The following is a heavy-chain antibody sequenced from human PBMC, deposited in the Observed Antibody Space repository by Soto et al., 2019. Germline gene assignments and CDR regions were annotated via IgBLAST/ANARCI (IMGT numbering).Heavy chain of an antibody. Sequence: QVQLVESGGGVVQPGRSLRLSCAASGFTFSSYGMHWVRQAPGKGLEWVAVISYDGSNKYYADSVKGRFTISRDNSKNTLYLQRNSLRAEDTAVFYWAKDGKHDSGDSLDYGGQGTLVTVSS. CDR1: GFTFSSYG. J-gene: IGHJ4*02. CDR3: AKDGKHDSGDSLDY. D-gene: IGHD3-10*01. CDR2: ISYDGSNK. V-gene: IGHV3-30*18.